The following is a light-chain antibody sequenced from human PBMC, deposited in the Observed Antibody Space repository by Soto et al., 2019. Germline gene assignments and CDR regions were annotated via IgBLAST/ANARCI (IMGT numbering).Light chain of an antibody. CDR2: GAS. Sequence: IVLTQSPGTLSLSPGERATLSCRASQSVSSSYLAWYQQKLGQAPRLLISGASIRATGIPDRFIGSGSGTDFTLTISRLEPEDFAVYYCQQFGDPPRTFGQGTRVEIK. J-gene: IGKJ1*01. V-gene: IGKV3-20*01. CDR1: QSVSSSY. CDR3: QQFGDPPRT.